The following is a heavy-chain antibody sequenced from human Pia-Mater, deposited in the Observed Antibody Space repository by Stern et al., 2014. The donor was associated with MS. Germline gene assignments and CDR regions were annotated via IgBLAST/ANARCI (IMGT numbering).Heavy chain of an antibody. CDR2: LNPNNANT. Sequence: QVQLGQSGSQVRKPGASVKVSCQASGYTFLNYDIFWVRQAPGQGLEWMGWLNPNNANTGHAQKFQGRVTMTRNTSISTAYMELSGLRSDDTAVYYCVRGGLSYGYGLDAWGQGTAVIVSS. V-gene: IGHV1-8*01. CDR3: VRGGLSYGYGLDA. J-gene: IGHJ6*02. D-gene: IGHD3-16*01. CDR1: GYTFLNYD.